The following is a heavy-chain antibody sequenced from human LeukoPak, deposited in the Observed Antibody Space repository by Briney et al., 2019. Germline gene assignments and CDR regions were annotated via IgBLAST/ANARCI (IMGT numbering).Heavy chain of an antibody. J-gene: IGHJ6*04. Sequence: ASVKVSCKASGYTFTSYGISWVRQAPGQGLEWMGWISAYSGNTNYAQKLQGRVTMTTDTSTSTAYMELRSLRSDDTAVYYCARGAAGYYKRYYYGMDVWGKGTTVTVSS. CDR3: ARGAAGYYKRYYYGMDV. CDR1: GYTFTSYG. D-gene: IGHD3-9*01. CDR2: ISAYSGNT. V-gene: IGHV1-18*04.